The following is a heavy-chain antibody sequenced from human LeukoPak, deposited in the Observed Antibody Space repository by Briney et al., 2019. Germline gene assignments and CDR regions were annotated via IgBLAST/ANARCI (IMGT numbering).Heavy chain of an antibody. V-gene: IGHV6-1*01. CDR3: ARNVIAVADWFDP. CDR2: TYYRSKWYN. J-gene: IGHJ5*02. D-gene: IGHD6-19*01. Sequence: SQTPSLTCAISGDSVSSKSAAWNWIRQSPSRGLEWLGRTYYRSKWYNDYAVSVKSRITINPDTSKNQFSLHLNSVTPDDTAVYYCARNVIAVADWFDPWGQGTLVTVSS. CDR1: GDSVSSKSAA.